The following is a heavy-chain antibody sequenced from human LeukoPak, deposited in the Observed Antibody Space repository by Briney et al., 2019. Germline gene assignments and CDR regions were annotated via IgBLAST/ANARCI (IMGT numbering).Heavy chain of an antibody. CDR1: GFTFSSYW. CDR3: ARTGEDYGDYLTYDYYGMDV. CDR2: IKQDGSEK. V-gene: IGHV3-7*01. J-gene: IGHJ6*02. Sequence: GGSLRLSCAASGFTFSSYWMSWVRQAPGKGLEWVANIKQDGSEKYYVDSVKGRFTISRDNAKNSLYLQMNSLRAEDTAVYYCARTGEDYGDYLTYDYYGMDVWGQGTTVTVSS. D-gene: IGHD4-17*01.